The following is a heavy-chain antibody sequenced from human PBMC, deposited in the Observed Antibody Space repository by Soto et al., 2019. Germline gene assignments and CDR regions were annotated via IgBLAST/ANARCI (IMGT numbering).Heavy chain of an antibody. D-gene: IGHD3-10*01. J-gene: IGHJ4*02. CDR2: IIPIFGTA. V-gene: IGHV1-69*13. CDR1: GGTFSSYA. CDR3: ARGFTSRGAFDY. Sequence: ASVKVSCKASGGTFSSYAISWVRQAPGQGLEWMGGIIPIFGTANYAQKFQGRVTITADESTSTAYMELSSLRSEDTAVYYCARGFTSRGAFDYWGQGTLVTVSS.